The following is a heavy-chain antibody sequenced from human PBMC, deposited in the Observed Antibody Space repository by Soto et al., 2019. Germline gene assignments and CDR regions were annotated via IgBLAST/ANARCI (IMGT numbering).Heavy chain of an antibody. CDR3: ARSALVLGIYVPTADWFDP. Sequence: QVQLVQSGAEVKKPGASVKVSCKASGYTFTGYYMHWVRQAPGQGLEWMGWINPNSGGTNYAQKFQGRVTMTWYTSVSTAFMELSRLRSDDTAVYYCARSALVLGIYVPTADWFDPWGQGTLVTVSS. V-gene: IGHV1-2*02. CDR1: GYTFTGYY. D-gene: IGHD2-8*01. J-gene: IGHJ5*02. CDR2: INPNSGGT.